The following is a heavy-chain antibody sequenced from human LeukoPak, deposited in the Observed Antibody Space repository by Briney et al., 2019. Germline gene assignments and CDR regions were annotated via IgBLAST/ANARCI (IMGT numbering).Heavy chain of an antibody. V-gene: IGHV4-38-2*02. CDR2: IFHTGSA. J-gene: IGHJ5*02. D-gene: IGHD2-2*01. CDR1: GYSISSGYQ. CDR3: ARDPRWLTPDCTSISCYENYFDP. Sequence: SETLSLTCAVSGYSISSGYQWAWIRQPPGKTLEWIGCIFHTGSAHYNPSLQSRVTISVDTSTNHFSLRLSSVTAADTAVYYCARDPRWLTPDCTSISCYENYFDPWGQGILVTVSS.